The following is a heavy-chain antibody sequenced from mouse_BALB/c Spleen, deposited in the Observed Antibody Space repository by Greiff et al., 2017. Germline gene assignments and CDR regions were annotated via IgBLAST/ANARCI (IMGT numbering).Heavy chain of an antibody. D-gene: IGHD2-10*01. CDR3: TREKASYGTAGDY. V-gene: IGHV1-15*01. Sequence: QVQLQQPGAELVMPGASVKMSCKASGYTFTDYWMHWVKQTPVHGLEWIGAIDPETGGTAYNQKFKGKATLTADKSSSTAYMELRSLTSEDSAVYYCTREKASYGTAGDYWGQGTSVTVSS. CDR1: GYTFTDYW. CDR2: IDPETGGT. J-gene: IGHJ4*01.